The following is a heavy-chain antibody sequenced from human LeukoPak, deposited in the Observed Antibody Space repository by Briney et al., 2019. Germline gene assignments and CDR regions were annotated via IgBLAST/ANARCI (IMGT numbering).Heavy chain of an antibody. CDR1: GFTFSSYA. Sequence: PGGSLRLSCAASGFTFSSYAMSWVRQAPGKGLEWVSAISGSGGSTYYADSVKGRFTISRDNSKDTLYLQMNSLRAEDTAVYYCAKTRWLQLMGMDVWGQGTTVTVSS. J-gene: IGHJ6*02. CDR2: ISGSGGST. D-gene: IGHD5-24*01. V-gene: IGHV3-23*01. CDR3: AKTRWLQLMGMDV.